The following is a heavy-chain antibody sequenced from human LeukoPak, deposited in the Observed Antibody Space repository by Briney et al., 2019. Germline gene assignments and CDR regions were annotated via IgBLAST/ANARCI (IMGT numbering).Heavy chain of an antibody. V-gene: IGHV1-69*01. D-gene: IGHD5-18*01. CDR3: ARAPGRGYSYGYYYYGMDV. J-gene: IGHJ6*02. CDR1: GGTFSSYA. Sequence: GSSVKVSCKASGGTFSSYAISWVRQAPGQGLEWMGGIIPIFGTANYAQKFQGRVTITADESTSTAYMELSSLRSEDTAVYYCARAPGRGYSYGYYYYGMDVWGQGTTVTVSS. CDR2: IIPIFGTA.